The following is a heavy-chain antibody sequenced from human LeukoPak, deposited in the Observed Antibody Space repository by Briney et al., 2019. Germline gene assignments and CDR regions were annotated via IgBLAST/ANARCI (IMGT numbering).Heavy chain of an antibody. V-gene: IGHV4-59*01. CDR1: GGSISGFY. Sequence: KPSETLSLTCTVSGGSISGFYWTWIRQPPGKGLEWIGQIYYTGSADYNPSLKSRITISVDTSKNQISLMVRSVTAADTAVYHCARFGVNYDMDVWGKGTTVTVSS. D-gene: IGHD3-16*01. J-gene: IGHJ6*04. CDR2: IYYTGSA. CDR3: ARFGVNYDMDV.